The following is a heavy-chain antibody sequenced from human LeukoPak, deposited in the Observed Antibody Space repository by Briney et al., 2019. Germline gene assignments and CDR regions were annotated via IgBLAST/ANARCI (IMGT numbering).Heavy chain of an antibody. CDR3: TRDPPSSGWSFDY. J-gene: IGHJ4*02. CDR2: IWFDGKNT. V-gene: IGHV3-33*01. D-gene: IGHD6-19*01. Sequence: GGSLRLSCVASGFTFSSHGMHWVRQAPAKGLEWVAMIWFDGKNTHYVDSVKGRFTISRDNSKNTVDLRMNSLRAEDTAVYYCTRDPPSSGWSFDYWGQGTLVTVSS. CDR1: GFTFSSHG.